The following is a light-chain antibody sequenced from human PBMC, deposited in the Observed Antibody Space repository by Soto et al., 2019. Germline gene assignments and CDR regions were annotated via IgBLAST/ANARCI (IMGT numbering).Light chain of an antibody. Sequence: QTVVTQPPSVSAAPGQTVTISCSGSSSNIGNNYVSWFQLLPGTAPKLLIYENNKRPSGIPDRFSGSKSGTSATLGITGLQTGDEADYYCGTWDNSLNSYVFGAGTKLTVL. CDR3: GTWDNSLNSYV. CDR1: SSNIGNNY. J-gene: IGLJ1*01. V-gene: IGLV1-51*02. CDR2: ENN.